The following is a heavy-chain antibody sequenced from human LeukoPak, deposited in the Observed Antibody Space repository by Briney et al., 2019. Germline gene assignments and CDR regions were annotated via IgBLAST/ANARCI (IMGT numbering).Heavy chain of an antibody. Sequence: GESLKISCSASGYNFTNYWIHWVRQMPGKGLEWMGIIYLGDSDTGYSPSFQGQVTLSVDKSISTAYLQWSSLKASDTAIFFCARQDAAGSFDYWGQGTLVTVSS. CDR2: IYLGDSDT. D-gene: IGHD3-10*01. V-gene: IGHV5-51*01. CDR1: GYNFTNYW. CDR3: ARQDAAGSFDY. J-gene: IGHJ4*02.